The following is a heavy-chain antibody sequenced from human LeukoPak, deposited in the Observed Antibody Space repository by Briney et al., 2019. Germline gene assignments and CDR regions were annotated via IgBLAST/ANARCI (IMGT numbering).Heavy chain of an antibody. CDR2: IKSNSDGGTT. D-gene: IGHD3-10*01. J-gene: IGHJ4*02. CDR1: GFTFSNAW. V-gene: IGHV3-15*01. CDR3: IGSGNYYRVFDY. Sequence: GGSLRLSCAASGFTFSNAWMTWVRQALGKGLEWLGRIKSNSDGGTTDYAAPVKGRFTISRDDSNTTLYLQMNSLKTEDTAVYYCIGSGNYYRVFDYWGQGTLVTVSS.